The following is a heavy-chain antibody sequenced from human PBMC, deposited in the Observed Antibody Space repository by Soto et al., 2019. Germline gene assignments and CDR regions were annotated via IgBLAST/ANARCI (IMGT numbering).Heavy chain of an antibody. CDR3: ARGGGPIMGLWFGERLRPKKYNWFDP. Sequence: SETLSLTCTVSGGSISSYYWSWIRQPPGKGLEWIGYIYYSGSTNYNPSLKSRVTISVDTSKNQFSLKLSSVTAADTAVYYCARGGGPIMGLWFGERLRPKKYNWFDPWGQGTLVTVSS. D-gene: IGHD3-10*01. V-gene: IGHV4-59*08. CDR2: IYYSGST. J-gene: IGHJ5*02. CDR1: GGSISSYY.